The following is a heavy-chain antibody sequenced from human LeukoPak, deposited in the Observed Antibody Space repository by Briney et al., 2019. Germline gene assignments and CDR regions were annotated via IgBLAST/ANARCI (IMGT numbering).Heavy chain of an antibody. D-gene: IGHD3-10*01. V-gene: IGHV4-59*01. J-gene: IGHJ3*02. Sequence: SETLSLTCTVSGGSISRYYWSWLRQPPGKGLEWIGYIYYSGSTNYNPSLKSRVTISVDTSKNQFSLKLSSVTAADTAVYYCARALTMVRGVGAFDIWGQGTMVTVSS. CDR3: ARALTMVRGVGAFDI. CDR2: IYYSGST. CDR1: GGSISRYY.